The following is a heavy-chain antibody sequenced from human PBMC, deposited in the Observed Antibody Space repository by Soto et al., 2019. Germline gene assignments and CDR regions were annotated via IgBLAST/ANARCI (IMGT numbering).Heavy chain of an antibody. Sequence: GGSLRLSCAASGFTFSSYGMHWVRQAPGKGLEWVAVISYDGSNKYYADSVKGRFTISRDNSKNTLYLQMNSLRAEDTAVYYCAKDPTSYEYDRSGYTDYCGQRTLVTLAS. J-gene: IGHJ4*02. D-gene: IGHD3-22*01. CDR1: GFTFSSYG. CDR2: ISYDGSNK. V-gene: IGHV3-30*18. CDR3: AKDPTSYEYDRSGYTDY.